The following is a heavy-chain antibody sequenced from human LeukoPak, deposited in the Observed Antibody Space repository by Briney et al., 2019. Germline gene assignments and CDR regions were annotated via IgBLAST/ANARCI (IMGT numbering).Heavy chain of an antibody. J-gene: IGHJ4*02. CDR3: AKDSYSSGLHFDY. D-gene: IGHD6-19*01. CDR2: ISYDGSNK. Sequence: TGGTLRLSCAGSGFTFSSYGMHWVRQAPGKGLEGVAVISYDGSNKYYADSVKGRFTISRDNSKNTLYLQMNSPRAEDPAVYYCAKDSYSSGLHFDYWGQGTLVTVSS. CDR1: GFTFSSYG. V-gene: IGHV3-30*18.